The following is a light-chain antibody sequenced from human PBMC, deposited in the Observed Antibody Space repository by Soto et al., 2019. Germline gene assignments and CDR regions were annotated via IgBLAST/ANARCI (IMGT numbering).Light chain of an antibody. CDR3: QQYNSYHT. Sequence: DLPMTQSPSTLSASVGDRVTITCRASQSISSWLAWYQQKPGKAPKLLIYKASSLESGVPSRFSGSGSGTEFTLTISSLQPDDFATYYCQQYNSYHTFGQGTKLEIK. CDR1: QSISSW. V-gene: IGKV1-5*03. J-gene: IGKJ2*01. CDR2: KAS.